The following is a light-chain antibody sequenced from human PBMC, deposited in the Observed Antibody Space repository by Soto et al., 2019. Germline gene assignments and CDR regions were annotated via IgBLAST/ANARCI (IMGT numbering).Light chain of an antibody. J-gene: IGKJ1*01. CDR1: QSVSSN. V-gene: IGKV3-15*01. CDR2: GAS. CDR3: QQYNKWPQT. Sequence: EIDMTQSPSTLSVSPGERATLSCRASQSVSSNLAWYQQKPGQAPRLLIYGASTRATGIPARFSGSGSGTEFTLTISSLQSEDFAVYYCQQYNKWPQTFGQGTKVDI.